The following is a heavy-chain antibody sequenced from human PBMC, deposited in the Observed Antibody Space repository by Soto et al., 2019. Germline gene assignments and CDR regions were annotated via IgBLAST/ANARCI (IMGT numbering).Heavy chain of an antibody. CDR1: GGTFSSYA. CDR2: IIPIFGTA. D-gene: IGHD3-22*01. Sequence: WKASGGTFSSYAISRVRQAPGQGLEWMGGIIPIFGTANYAQKFQGRVTITADESTSTAYMELSSLRSEDTAVYYCARGVLTLQHYYDSSGYDETVYFDYWGQGNLVTVSS. CDR3: ARGVLTLQHYYDSSGYDETVYFDY. V-gene: IGHV1-69*01. J-gene: IGHJ4*02.